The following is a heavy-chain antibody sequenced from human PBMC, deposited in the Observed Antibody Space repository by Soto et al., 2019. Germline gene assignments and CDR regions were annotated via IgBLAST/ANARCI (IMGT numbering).Heavy chain of an antibody. CDR2: IFSDGGKK. J-gene: IGHJ5*02. Sequence: QLQLAESGGGVVQPGRSLRLSCAASGFMFSLYDMHWVRQAPGKGLKWVSVIFSDGGKKYYADSVKDRFTISRDNSKNTLYLQMDSLTPEDTAVYYCGKDDLDVKGGVRVVGTGPVGDLWGRGTLVTVSS. V-gene: IGHV3-30*18. CDR3: GKDDLDVKGGVRVVGTGPVGDL. CDR1: GFMFSLYD. D-gene: IGHD2-21*02.